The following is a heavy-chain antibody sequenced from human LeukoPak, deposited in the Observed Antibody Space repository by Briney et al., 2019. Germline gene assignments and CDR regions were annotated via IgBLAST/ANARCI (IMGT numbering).Heavy chain of an antibody. D-gene: IGHD6-19*01. J-gene: IGHJ4*02. Sequence: ASVKVSCKASGYTFTGYYMHWVRQAPGQGLEWMGRIIPILGIANYAQKCQGRVTITADKSTSTAYMELSSLRSEDTAVYYCARDQNPHIAVAGRSHFDYWGQGTLVTVSS. CDR2: IIPILGIA. V-gene: IGHV1-69*04. CDR1: GYTFTGYY. CDR3: ARDQNPHIAVAGRSHFDY.